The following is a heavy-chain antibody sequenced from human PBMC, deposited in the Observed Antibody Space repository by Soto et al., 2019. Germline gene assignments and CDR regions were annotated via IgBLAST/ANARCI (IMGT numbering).Heavy chain of an antibody. CDR1: GITFSTYA. V-gene: IGHV3-23*01. D-gene: IGHD4-17*01. Sequence: VQLLESGGGFVQPGGSLRLSCAASGITFSTYAMSWVRRAPGKGLEWVSTIGSNGADKQYADFVKGRFTVSRDSSKSPLSLQRNSLRAEDTAVYYCAADYLRHNSLNGYYYSYGMDVWGQGTTVTVSS. J-gene: IGHJ6*02. CDR2: IGSNGADK. CDR3: AADYLRHNSLNGYYYSYGMDV.